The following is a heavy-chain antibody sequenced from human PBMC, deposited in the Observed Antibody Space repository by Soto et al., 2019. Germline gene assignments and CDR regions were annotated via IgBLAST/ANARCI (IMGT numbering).Heavy chain of an antibody. Sequence: SETLSLTCTVSGGSISSGGYYWSWIRQHPGKGLEWIGYIYYSGSTNYNPSLKSRVTISVDTSKNQFSLKLSSVTAADTAVYYCARDAESYNWNLYGMDVWGQGTTVTVSS. J-gene: IGHJ6*02. CDR2: IYYSGST. CDR3: ARDAESYNWNLYGMDV. D-gene: IGHD1-20*01. V-gene: IGHV4-61*08. CDR1: GGSISSGGYY.